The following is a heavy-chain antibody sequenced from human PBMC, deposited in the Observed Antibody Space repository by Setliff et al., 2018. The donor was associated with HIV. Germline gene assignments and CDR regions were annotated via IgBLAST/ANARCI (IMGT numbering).Heavy chain of an antibody. J-gene: IGHJ5*02. D-gene: IGHD3-22*01. V-gene: IGHV3-21*01. CDR1: GFTFSDYW. CDR3: ARSESSGYSLPYTRFDA. Sequence: GGSLRLSCAASGFTFSDYWMHWVRQAPGKGLEWVSSISSSGNYINYADSVKGRFTISRDNAKNSLDLQMNSLRAEDTAVYFCARSESSGYSLPYTRFDAWGQGALVTVSS. CDR2: ISSSGNYI.